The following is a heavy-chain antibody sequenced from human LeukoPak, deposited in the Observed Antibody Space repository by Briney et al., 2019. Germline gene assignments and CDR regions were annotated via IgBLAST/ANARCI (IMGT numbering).Heavy chain of an antibody. Sequence: PSETLSLTCAVYGGSFSGYYWSWIRQPPVKGLEWIGEINHSGSTNYNPSLKSRVTISVDTSKNQFSLKLSSVTAADTAVYYCARGTLVVVPAARYYYYYGMDVWGQGTTVTVSS. CDR1: GGSFSGYY. J-gene: IGHJ6*02. D-gene: IGHD2-2*01. CDR2: INHSGST. V-gene: IGHV4-34*01. CDR3: ARGTLVVVPAARYYYYYGMDV.